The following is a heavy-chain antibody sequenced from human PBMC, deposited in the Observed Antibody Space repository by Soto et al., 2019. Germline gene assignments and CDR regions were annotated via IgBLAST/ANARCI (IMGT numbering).Heavy chain of an antibody. V-gene: IGHV4-4*02. Sequence: PSETLCLTCAVSGVSISSSDWWSWVRPPPGKGLGRVGEIYHRRRTNYNPSLTSRVTISVDKFKNQFALKLSSVTAADTAVYYCASVTLVRGVITTKSLHFDYWGQGTLVTVSS. CDR1: GVSISSSDW. D-gene: IGHD3-10*01. CDR3: ASVTLVRGVITTKSLHFDY. J-gene: IGHJ4*02. CDR2: IYHRRRT.